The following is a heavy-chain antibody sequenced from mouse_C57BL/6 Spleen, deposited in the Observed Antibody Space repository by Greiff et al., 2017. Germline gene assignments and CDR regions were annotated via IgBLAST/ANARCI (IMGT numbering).Heavy chain of an antibody. Sequence: VQLQQPGAELVKPGASVKMSCKASGYTFTSYWITWVKQRPGQGLEWIGDIYPGSGSTNYNEKFKSKATLTVDTSSSTAYMQLSSLTSEDSAVYYCARSRYYGNYFAYWGQGTLVTVSA. CDR1: GYTFTSYW. CDR2: IYPGSGST. V-gene: IGHV1-55*01. D-gene: IGHD2-1*01. J-gene: IGHJ3*01. CDR3: ARSRYYGNYFAY.